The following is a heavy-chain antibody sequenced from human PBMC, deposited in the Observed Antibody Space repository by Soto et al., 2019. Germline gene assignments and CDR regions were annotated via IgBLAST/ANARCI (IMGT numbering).Heavy chain of an antibody. D-gene: IGHD2-15*01. V-gene: IGHV4-38-2*01. Sequence: PSETLSLTCDVSVELMTGGYYWGWIRQSPGKGLEWIGSIYYGGTTYYNPSLRSRLAISIDTSKNQFSLRLSSVTAADTALYYCARGWYYFDVWGQGSLVTVSS. CDR2: IYYGGTT. J-gene: IGHJ4*02. CDR3: ARGWYYFDV. CDR1: VELMTGGYY.